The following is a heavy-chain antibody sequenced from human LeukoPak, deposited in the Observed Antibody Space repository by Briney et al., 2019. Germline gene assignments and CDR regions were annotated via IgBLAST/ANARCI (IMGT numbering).Heavy chain of an antibody. V-gene: IGHV3-21*06. D-gene: IGHD4-17*01. CDR2: ISSGGNYK. CDR3: ARDTRQTSVTNFDS. Sequence: GGSLRLSCATSGFTFSSYAMDGVRQAPGKGLEWVSSISSGGNYKYYGDSVWGRFTISRDDAKNSLYLEMNSLRAEDTAVYYCARDTRQTSVTNFDSWGQGTLVIVS. J-gene: IGHJ4*02. CDR1: GFTFSSYA.